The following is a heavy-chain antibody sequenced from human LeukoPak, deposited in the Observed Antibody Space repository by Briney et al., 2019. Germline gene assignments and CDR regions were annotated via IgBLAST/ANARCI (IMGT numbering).Heavy chain of an antibody. J-gene: IGHJ3*02. D-gene: IGHD2-21*01. CDR2: IYTSGST. CDR1: GGSISSGSYY. Sequence: SQTLSLTCTVSGGSISSGSYYWSWIRQPAGKGLEWIGRIYTSGSTNYNPSLKSRVTISVDTSKNQFSLKLSSVTAADTAVYYCARDFFSAYCGGDCYSGAFDIWGQGTMVTVSS. CDR3: ARDFFSAYCGGDCYSGAFDI. V-gene: IGHV4-61*02.